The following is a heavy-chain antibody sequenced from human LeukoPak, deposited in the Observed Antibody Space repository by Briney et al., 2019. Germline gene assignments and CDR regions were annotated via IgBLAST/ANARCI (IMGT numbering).Heavy chain of an antibody. Sequence: ASVKVSCKASGYTFTSYGISWVRQAPGQGLEWMGWISAYNGNTNYAQKLQGRVTMTTDTSTSTAYMELRSLRSDDTAVYYCARDIQGQLWFTYYYYYMDVWGKGTTVTVSS. V-gene: IGHV1-18*01. J-gene: IGHJ6*03. CDR2: ISAYNGNT. CDR1: GYTFTSYG. D-gene: IGHD5-18*01. CDR3: ARDIQGQLWFTYYYYYMDV.